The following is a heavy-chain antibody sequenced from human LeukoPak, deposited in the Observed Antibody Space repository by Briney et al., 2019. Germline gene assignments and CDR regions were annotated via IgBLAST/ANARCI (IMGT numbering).Heavy chain of an antibody. Sequence: SETLSLTCTVSGGSISSGSYYWSWIRQPAGKGLEWIGRIYTSGSTNYNPSLKSRVTISVDTSKNQFSLKLSSVTAADTAVYYCARDIVVVPAAKDYYCYMDVWGKGTTVTVSS. D-gene: IGHD2-2*01. CDR1: GGSISSGSYY. CDR3: ARDIVVVPAAKDYYCYMDV. CDR2: IYTSGST. J-gene: IGHJ6*03. V-gene: IGHV4-61*02.